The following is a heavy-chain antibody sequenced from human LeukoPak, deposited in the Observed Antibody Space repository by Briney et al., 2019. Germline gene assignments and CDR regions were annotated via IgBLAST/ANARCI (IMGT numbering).Heavy chain of an antibody. J-gene: IGHJ1*01. Sequence: GGPLRLSRTVSGFTLSSYEMSWIRQAPGKGLEWVSSIDYDGGSGHYADSVKGRFTISRDNSNNTLFLHLNSLRGEDTAVYYCTRNSGWYGLSWGQGTLVTVSS. CDR2: IDYDGGSG. CDR3: TRNSGWYGLS. CDR1: GFTLSSYE. V-gene: IGHV3-23*01. D-gene: IGHD6-19*01.